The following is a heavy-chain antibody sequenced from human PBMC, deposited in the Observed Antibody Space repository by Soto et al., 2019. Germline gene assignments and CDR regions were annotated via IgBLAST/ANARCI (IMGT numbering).Heavy chain of an antibody. CDR1: GGTFSSYT. CDR2: IIPILGIA. V-gene: IGHV1-69*02. J-gene: IGHJ5*02. Sequence: QVQLVQSGAEVKKPGSSVKVSCKASGGTFSSYTISWVRQAPGQGLEWMGRIIPILGIANYAQKFQGRVTITADKSTSTAYMELSSLRSEDTAVYYCARGAFVAVGFDPWGQGTLVTVSS. D-gene: IGHD6-19*01. CDR3: ARGAFVAVGFDP.